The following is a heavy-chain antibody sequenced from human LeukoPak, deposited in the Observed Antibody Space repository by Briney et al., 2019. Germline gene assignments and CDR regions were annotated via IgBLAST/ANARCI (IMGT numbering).Heavy chain of an antibody. Sequence: PGGSLRLSCAASGFTFSTYEMNWVRQAPGKGLEWVSYIPSSGSTIYYVDSVKGRFTISRDNAKNSLYLQMNSLRAEDTAVYYCAREIATEADYWGQGTLVTVSS. J-gene: IGHJ4*02. CDR3: AREIATEADY. D-gene: IGHD5-24*01. CDR1: GFTFSTYE. V-gene: IGHV3-48*03. CDR2: IPSSGSTI.